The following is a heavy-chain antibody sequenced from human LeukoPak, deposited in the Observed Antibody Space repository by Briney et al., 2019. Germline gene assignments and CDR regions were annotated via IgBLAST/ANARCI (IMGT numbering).Heavy chain of an antibody. J-gene: IGHJ3*01. Sequence: PSETLSLTCAVSGGSISSNYWNWIRQAAGKGLEWIGRIHSSGSINYNPSLKSRVTMSVDTSKNQFSLNLSSVTAADTAVYYCARANAFDLWGQGTMVTVSS. CDR3: ARANAFDL. V-gene: IGHV4-4*07. CDR1: GGSISSNY. CDR2: IHSSGSI.